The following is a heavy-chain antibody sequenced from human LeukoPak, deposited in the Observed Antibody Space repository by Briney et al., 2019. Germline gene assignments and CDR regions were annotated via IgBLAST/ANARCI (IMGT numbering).Heavy chain of an antibody. J-gene: IGHJ4*02. CDR1: GFTFSSYG. D-gene: IGHD3-22*01. Sequence: PGGSLRLSCAASGFTFSSYGMHWVRQAPGKGLEWVAVISYDGSNKYYADSVKGRFTISRDNSKNTLYLQMNSLRAEDTAVYYCAKEDYYDSSGYSFPYYFDYWGQGTLVIVSS. CDR3: AKEDYYDSSGYSFPYYFDY. V-gene: IGHV3-30*18. CDR2: ISYDGSNK.